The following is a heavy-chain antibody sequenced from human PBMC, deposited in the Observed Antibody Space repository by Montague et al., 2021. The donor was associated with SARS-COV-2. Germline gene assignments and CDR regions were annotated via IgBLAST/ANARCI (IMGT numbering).Heavy chain of an antibody. J-gene: IGHJ4*02. CDR2: ISDDGTNT. CDR3: ARESREVVDPFDS. V-gene: IGHV3-30-3*01. CDR1: GFTFSSYA. Sequence: SLRLSCAASGFTFSSYAMHWVRQAPGKGLEWVAVISDDGTNTNYADSVKGRFTISRDNSQNTLYLQMTSLTAEDTAVYYCARESREVVDPFDSWGQGTLVTVSS. D-gene: IGHD2-15*01.